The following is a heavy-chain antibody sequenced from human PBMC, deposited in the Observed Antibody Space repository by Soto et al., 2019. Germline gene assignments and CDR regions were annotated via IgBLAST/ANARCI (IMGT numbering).Heavy chain of an antibody. V-gene: IGHV1-18*01. Sequence: AVELSSDDRGYRYASNARSWAQQAPRQGLEWIGWISAHTGSSEYAQRFQGRVTMTTDRSTSTAYMELRSLRSDDTAVYYCARAFFYQGSDRRGYSFHAFDFSGPGTLLSLSS. CDR1: GYRYASNA. D-gene: IGHD3-22*01. J-gene: IGHJ3*01. CDR2: ISAHTGSS. CDR3: ARAFFYQGSDRRGYSFHAFDF.